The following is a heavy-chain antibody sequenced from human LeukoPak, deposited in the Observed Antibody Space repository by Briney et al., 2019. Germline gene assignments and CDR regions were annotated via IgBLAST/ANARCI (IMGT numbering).Heavy chain of an antibody. D-gene: IGHD1-26*01. J-gene: IGHJ4*02. Sequence: GGSLRLSCAASGLTFSSYAMSWVRQAPGKGLEWVSAISGSGGSTYYADSVKGRFTISRDNSKNTLYQQMNSLRAEDTAVYYCAKSIVGATKGYFDYWGQGTLVTVPS. CDR1: GLTFSSYA. V-gene: IGHV3-23*01. CDR2: ISGSGGST. CDR3: AKSIVGATKGYFDY.